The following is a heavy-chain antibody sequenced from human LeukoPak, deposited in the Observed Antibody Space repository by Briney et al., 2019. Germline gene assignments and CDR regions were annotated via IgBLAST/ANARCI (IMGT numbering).Heavy chain of an antibody. CDR1: GGSISSGSYY. CDR3: ARDSGSSWTGISFDY. CDR2: IYTSGST. D-gene: IGHD6-13*01. V-gene: IGHV4-61*02. Sequence: SQTLSLTCTVSGGSISSGSYYWSWIRQPAGKGLEWIGRIYTSGSTNYNPSLKSRVTISVDTSKNQFSLKLSSVTAADTAVYYCARDSGSSWTGISFDYWGQGTLVTVSS. J-gene: IGHJ4*02.